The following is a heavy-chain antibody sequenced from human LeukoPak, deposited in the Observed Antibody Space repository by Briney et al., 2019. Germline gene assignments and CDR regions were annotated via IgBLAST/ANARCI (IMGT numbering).Heavy chain of an antibody. CDR3: ARGQRAWSGYFPFDY. J-gene: IGHJ4*02. D-gene: IGHD3-3*01. V-gene: IGHV4-34*01. CDR2: INHSGST. Sequence: SETLSLTCAVYGGSFSGYYWSWIRQPPGKGLEWIGGINHSGSTNYNPSPKSRVTISVDTSKNQFSLKLSSVTAADTAVYYCARGQRAWSGYFPFDYWGQGTLVTVSS. CDR1: GGSFSGYY.